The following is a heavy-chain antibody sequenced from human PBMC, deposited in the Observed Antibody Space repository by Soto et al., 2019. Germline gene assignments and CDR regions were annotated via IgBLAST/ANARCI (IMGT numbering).Heavy chain of an antibody. CDR1: GFTFSSYN. J-gene: IGHJ4*02. D-gene: IGHD3-22*01. V-gene: IGHV3-48*01. Sequence: GGSLRLSCAGSGFTFSSYNMNWVRQAPGKGLEWVSYISSSGSTIYYADSVKGRFTISRDNAKNSLYLQMNSLRAEDTAVYYCARVAYYYDSSGYFYWGQGTLVTVSS. CDR3: ARVAYYYDSSGYFY. CDR2: ISSSGSTI.